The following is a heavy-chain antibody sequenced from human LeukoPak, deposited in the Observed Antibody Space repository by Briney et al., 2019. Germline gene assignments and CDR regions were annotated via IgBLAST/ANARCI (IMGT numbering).Heavy chain of an antibody. J-gene: IGHJ6*03. V-gene: IGHV4-59*01. CDR2: IYYSGST. Sequence: KPSETLSLTCTVSGGSINSYYWSWIRQSPGKGLEWIGYIYYSGSTNYNPSLKSRVTMSVDMSKNQFSLKLRSVTAADTAVYYCARTTEGGYTYDYFYYYYMDVWGKGTTVTVS. CDR3: ARTTEGGYTYDYFYYYYMDV. D-gene: IGHD5-18*01. CDR1: GGSINSYY.